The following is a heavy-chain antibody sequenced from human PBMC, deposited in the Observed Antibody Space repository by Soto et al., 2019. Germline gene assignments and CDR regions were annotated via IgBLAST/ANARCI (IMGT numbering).Heavy chain of an antibody. CDR3: ARLSWSKKAFDF. CDR1: GDSVSSNSAV. D-gene: IGHD2-15*01. J-gene: IGHJ3*01. CDR2: TYYTSKWYN. Sequence: SQTLSLTCAISGDSVSSNSAVWNWIRQSPSRGLEWLGRTYYTSKWYNDYAVSVKSRININADTSKNQFSLQLNSVTPEDTAVYYCARLSWSKKAFDFWGQGILVTVSS. V-gene: IGHV6-1*01.